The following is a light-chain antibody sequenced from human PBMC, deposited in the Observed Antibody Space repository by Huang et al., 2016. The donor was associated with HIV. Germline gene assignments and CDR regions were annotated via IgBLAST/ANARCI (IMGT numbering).Light chain of an antibody. CDR1: QSILYNSNNKNY. Sequence: IVMTQSLDSLAVSLGERVTINCTSSQSILYNSNNKNYVAWYQQKAGQPPKLLIYWASTRESGVPDRFSGSGSGTDFTLTISSLQAEDVAVYYCQQYYSSPLTFGGGTKVEI. CDR3: QQYYSSPLT. V-gene: IGKV4-1*01. J-gene: IGKJ4*01. CDR2: WAS.